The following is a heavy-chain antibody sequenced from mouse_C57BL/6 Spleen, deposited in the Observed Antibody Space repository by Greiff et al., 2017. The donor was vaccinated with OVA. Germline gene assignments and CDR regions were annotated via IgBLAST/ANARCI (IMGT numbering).Heavy chain of an antibody. V-gene: IGHV1-66*01. J-gene: IGHJ4*01. D-gene: IGHD2-1*01. CDR2: IYPGSGNT. CDR1: GYSFTSYY. CDR3: ARSYGNYNYYAMDY. Sequence: QVQLQQSGPELVKPGASVKISCKASGYSFTSYYIHWVKQRPGQGLEWIGWIYPGSGNTKYNEKFKGKATLTADTSSSTAYMQLSNLTSEDTAVYYCARSYGNYNYYAMDYWGQGTSVTVSS.